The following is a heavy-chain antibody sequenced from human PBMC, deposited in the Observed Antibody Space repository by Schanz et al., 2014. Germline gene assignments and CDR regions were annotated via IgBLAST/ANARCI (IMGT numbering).Heavy chain of an antibody. Sequence: EVQLLESGGGLVQPGGSLRLSCAACGFTFTTHSMTWVRQAPGKGLEWVSGISGSGGSTYYADSVKGRFTISRDNSKNTLYLQMNSLRAEDTAVYYCAKDPSHGDYDYYFDYWGQGTLVTVSS. CDR2: ISGSGGST. CDR3: AKDPSHGDYDYYFDY. D-gene: IGHD3-22*01. V-gene: IGHV3-23*01. J-gene: IGHJ4*02. CDR1: GFTFTTHS.